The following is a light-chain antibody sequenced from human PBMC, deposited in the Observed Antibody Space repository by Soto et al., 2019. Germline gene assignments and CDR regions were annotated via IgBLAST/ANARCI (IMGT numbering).Light chain of an antibody. J-gene: IGLJ1*01. CDR1: SSDVGGYNY. CDR3: RAYTRRKAQA. CDR2: EVV. V-gene: IGLV2-14*01. Sequence: QSALAQPASVSWSPGQSTIISCTGTSSDVGGYNYVSWYQQHPGKAPKFLIYEVVNRASGFSDCFSGSKSGNTASLTISGLQAEDQADYYWRAYTRRKAQALGAGTRVTV.